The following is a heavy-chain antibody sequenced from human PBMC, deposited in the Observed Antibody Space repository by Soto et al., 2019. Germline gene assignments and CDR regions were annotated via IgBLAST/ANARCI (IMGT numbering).Heavy chain of an antibody. CDR2: ISSSSSTI. CDR1: GFIFSTCS. Sequence: GGSLRLSWAASGFIFSTCSMYWVLQAPGKGLEWVSYISSSSSTIFYTDSVKGRFTVSRDNAKNSLYLQMNSLRAEDTAMYYCARVPSRGWPCFFDYWGLGTLVTVSS. J-gene: IGHJ4*02. CDR3: ARVPSRGWPCFFDY. V-gene: IGHV3-48*01. D-gene: IGHD6-19*01.